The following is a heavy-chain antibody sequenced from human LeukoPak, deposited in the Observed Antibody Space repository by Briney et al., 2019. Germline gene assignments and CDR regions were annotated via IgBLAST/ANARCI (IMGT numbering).Heavy chain of an antibody. CDR3: ARIRHYYDSSGYYPLDY. J-gene: IGHJ4*02. CDR2: IYYSGST. V-gene: IGHV4-39*07. CDR1: GGPISSSSYY. Sequence: PSETLSLTCTVSGGPISSSSYYWGWIRQPPGKGLEWIGSIYYSGSTYYNPSLKSRVTISVDTSKNQFSLKLSSVTAADTAVYYCARIRHYYDSSGYYPLDYWGQGTLVTVSS. D-gene: IGHD3-22*01.